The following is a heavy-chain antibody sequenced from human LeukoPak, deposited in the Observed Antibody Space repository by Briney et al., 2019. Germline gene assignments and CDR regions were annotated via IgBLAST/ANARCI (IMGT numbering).Heavy chain of an antibody. J-gene: IGHJ5*02. V-gene: IGHV1-46*01. CDR2: INPSGGST. D-gene: IGHD1-26*01. CDR1: GYTFTSYY. CDR3: ARDNSVEATAWWFDP. Sequence: ASVKVSCKASGYTFTSYYMHWVRQAPGQGLEWMGIINPSGGSTSYAQKFQGRVTMTRDMSTSTDYMELSSLRSEDTAVYYCARDNSVEATAWWFDPWGQGTLVTVSS.